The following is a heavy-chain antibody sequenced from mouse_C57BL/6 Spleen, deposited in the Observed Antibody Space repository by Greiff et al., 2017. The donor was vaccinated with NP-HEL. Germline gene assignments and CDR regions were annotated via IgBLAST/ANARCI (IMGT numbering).Heavy chain of an antibody. CDR1: GYSITSGYY. CDR2: ISYDGSN. D-gene: IGHD4-1*01. CDR3: ARGLGRYFDV. J-gene: IGHJ1*03. V-gene: IGHV3-6*01. Sequence: VQLKESGPGLVKPSQSLSLTCSVTGYSITSGYYWNWIRQFPGNKLEWMGYISYDGSNNYNPSLKNRISITRDTSKNQFFQKLNSVTTEDTATYYCARGLGRYFDVWGTGTTVTVSS.